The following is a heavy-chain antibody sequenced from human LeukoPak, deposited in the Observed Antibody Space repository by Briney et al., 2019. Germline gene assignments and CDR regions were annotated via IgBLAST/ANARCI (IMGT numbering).Heavy chain of an antibody. Sequence: GASVKVSCKASGYTFTSYYMHWVRQAAGKGLEWVGIINPSGGSTSYAQKFQGRVTMTRDTSTSTVYMELSSLRSEDTAVYYCARAYYGSWPDDAFDIWGQGTMVTVSS. CDR3: ARAYYGSWPDDAFDI. J-gene: IGHJ3*02. V-gene: IGHV1-46*03. D-gene: IGHD2-15*01. CDR1: GYTFTSYY. CDR2: INPSGGST.